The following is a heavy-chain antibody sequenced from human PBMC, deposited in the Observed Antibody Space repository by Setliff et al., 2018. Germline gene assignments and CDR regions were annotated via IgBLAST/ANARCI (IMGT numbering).Heavy chain of an antibody. CDR1: GGSVSNSGFF. V-gene: IGHV4-39*07. J-gene: IGHJ6*03. CDR3: GRTMTYYYRCMDV. Sequence: PSETLSLTCTVSGGSVSNSGFFWGWIRQAPGKGLEWIGSISYSGSTYYNPSLKSRVTMSVDTSKNQVSLELSSVTTADTAVYYCGRTMTYYYRCMDVWGNGTTVTVSS. CDR2: ISYSGST.